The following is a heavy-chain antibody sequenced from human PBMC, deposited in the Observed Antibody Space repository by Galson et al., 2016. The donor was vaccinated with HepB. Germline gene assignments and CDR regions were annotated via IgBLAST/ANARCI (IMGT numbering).Heavy chain of an antibody. CDR3: ARERNYYDSSGYYYDYFDY. Sequence: SLRLSCAVSGFTFSSYSMNWVRQAPGKGLEWVSSIASNSRYINHADSVKGRFTMSRDNAKNSLYLQMNSLRAEDTAVYYCARERNYYDSSGYYYDYFDYWGQGTLVTASS. D-gene: IGHD3-22*01. J-gene: IGHJ4*02. V-gene: IGHV3-21*01. CDR2: IASNSRYI. CDR1: GFTFSSYS.